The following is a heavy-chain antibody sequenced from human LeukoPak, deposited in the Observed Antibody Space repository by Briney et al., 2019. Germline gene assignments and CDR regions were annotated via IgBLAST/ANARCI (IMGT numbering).Heavy chain of an antibody. CDR1: GYTFTSYA. Sequence: SVKVSCKASGYTFTSYAMNWVRQAPGQGLEWMGGIIPIFGTANYAQKFQGRVTITTDESTSTAYMELSSLRSEDTAVYYCASARGGYDFWSGYYQMDVWGKGTTVTVSS. CDR2: IIPIFGTA. V-gene: IGHV1-69*05. D-gene: IGHD3-3*01. J-gene: IGHJ6*04. CDR3: ASARGGYDFWSGYYQMDV.